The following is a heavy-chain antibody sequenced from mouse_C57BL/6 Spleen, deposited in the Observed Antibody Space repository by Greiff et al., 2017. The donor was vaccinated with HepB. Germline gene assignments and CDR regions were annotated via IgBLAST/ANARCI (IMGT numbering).Heavy chain of an antibody. D-gene: IGHD2-4*01. Sequence: QVQLQQSGAELVRPGASVKLSCKASGYTFTDYYINWVKQRPGQGLEWIARIYPGSGNTYYNEKFKGKATLTAEKSSSTAYMQLSSLTSEASAVYCCAIFHDYDDFDDWGQVTTLTVSS. CDR3: AIFHDYDDFDD. V-gene: IGHV1-76*01. CDR1: GYTFTDYY. CDR2: IYPGSGNT. J-gene: IGHJ2*01.